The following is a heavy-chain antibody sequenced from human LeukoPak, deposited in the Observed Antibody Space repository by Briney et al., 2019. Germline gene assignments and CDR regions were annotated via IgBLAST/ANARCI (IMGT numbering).Heavy chain of an antibody. D-gene: IGHD1-26*01. CDR3: ARLGGSYPADY. Sequence: PSETLSLTCTVSGGSISSGSYYWSWIRQPAGKGLEWIGRIYTSGSTYYNPSLKSRVTISVDTSKNQFSLKLSSVTAADTAVYYCARLGGSYPADYWGQGTLVTVSS. J-gene: IGHJ4*02. CDR2: IYTSGST. V-gene: IGHV4-61*02. CDR1: GGSISSGSYY.